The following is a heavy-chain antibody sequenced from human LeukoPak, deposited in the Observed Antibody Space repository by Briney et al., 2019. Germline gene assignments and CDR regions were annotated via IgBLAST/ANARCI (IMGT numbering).Heavy chain of an antibody. Sequence: PGGSLGLSCAAPGFTLNGYWMHWVRQAPGKGLVWVSRINSDGSTTSYADSVKGRFTISRDNSKNTLYLQMSSLRAEDTAVYFCARVATGSYDWFDPWGQGTLVTVSS. D-gene: IGHD3-10*01. J-gene: IGHJ5*02. V-gene: IGHV3-74*01. CDR1: GFTLNGYW. CDR3: ARVATGSYDWFDP. CDR2: INSDGSTT.